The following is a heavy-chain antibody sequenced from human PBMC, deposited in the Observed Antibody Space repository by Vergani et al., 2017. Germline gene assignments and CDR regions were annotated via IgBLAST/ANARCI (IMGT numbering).Heavy chain of an antibody. Sequence: EVQLVESGGGLVKPGGSLRLSCAASGFTFSSYSMNWVRQAPGTGLEWVSSISSSSSYIYYADSVKGRFTISRDNAKNSLYLQMNSLRAEDTAVYYCARDPRGIAVAGNRDYYYYGMDVWGQGTTVTVSS. CDR3: ARDPRGIAVAGNRDYYYYGMDV. CDR1: GFTFSSYS. J-gene: IGHJ6*02. CDR2: ISSSSSYI. D-gene: IGHD6-19*01. V-gene: IGHV3-21*01.